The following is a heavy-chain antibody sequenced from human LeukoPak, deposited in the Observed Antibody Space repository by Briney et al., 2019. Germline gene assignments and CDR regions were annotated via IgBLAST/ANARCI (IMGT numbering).Heavy chain of an antibody. Sequence: GASVTVSCTASGYTFTSYGISWVRQAPGQGLEWMGWISAYNGNTNYAQKLQGRVTMTTDTSTSTAYMELRSLRSDDTAVYYCARGGHGTSVAVAGTGDYWGQGTLVTVSS. V-gene: IGHV1-18*01. D-gene: IGHD6-19*01. CDR2: ISAYNGNT. J-gene: IGHJ4*02. CDR3: ARGGHGTSVAVAGTGDY. CDR1: GYTFTSYG.